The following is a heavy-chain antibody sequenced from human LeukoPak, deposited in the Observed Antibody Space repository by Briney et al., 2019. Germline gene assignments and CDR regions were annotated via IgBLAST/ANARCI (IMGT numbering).Heavy chain of an antibody. CDR3: ARVRRQVGSRWFDS. Sequence: GGSLRLSCAASGFSFTNNYRSWVRQAPGKGLEWVSVINIGGGVSYADSVKGRVTISRDNSNSTLYLQMNSLRVEDTALYYCARVRRQVGSRWFDSWGQGTLVTVSS. CDR1: GFSFTNNY. CDR2: INIGGGV. V-gene: IGHV3-53*01. J-gene: IGHJ5*01. D-gene: IGHD1-26*01.